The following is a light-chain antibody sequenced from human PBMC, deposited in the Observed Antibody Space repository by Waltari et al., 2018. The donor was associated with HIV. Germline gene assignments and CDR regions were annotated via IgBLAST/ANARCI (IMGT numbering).Light chain of an antibody. CDR1: QGISSY. Sequence: IRMTQSPSSLSAFTRERVTLTCRARQGISSYLAWYQQKPGKAPKLLIFAASNLQSGVPSRFSGSGSGTEFTLTISSLQSEDFATYYCQQYYSYPLTFGPGTKVDIK. V-gene: IGKV1-8*01. CDR2: AAS. J-gene: IGKJ3*01. CDR3: QQYYSYPLT.